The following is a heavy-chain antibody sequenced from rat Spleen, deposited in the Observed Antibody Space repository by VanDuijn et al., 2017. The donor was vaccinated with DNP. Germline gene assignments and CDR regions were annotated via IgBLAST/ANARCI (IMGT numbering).Heavy chain of an antibody. V-gene: IGHV5-25*01. CDR1: GFSFRNYY. J-gene: IGHJ3*01. D-gene: IGHD1-11*01. CDR2: INTDGDST. CDR3: ARPNYGGYEGWFAY. Sequence: EVQLVESGGGLVQPGRSLKLSCAASGFSFRNYYMAWVRQSPGKGLEWVASINTDGDSTYYPDSVKGRFTISRDNAKSTLYLQMDSLRSEDTATYYCARPNYGGYEGWFAYWGQGTLVTVSS.